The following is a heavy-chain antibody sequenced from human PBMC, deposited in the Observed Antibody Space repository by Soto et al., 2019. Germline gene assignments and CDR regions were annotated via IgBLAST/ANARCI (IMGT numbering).Heavy chain of an antibody. V-gene: IGHV1-8*01. Sequence: QVQMVQSGAEVKKPGASVKVSCRASGYSFTSYDVNWVRQATGQGLEWMGWMNPNSGNTAFAQKFQGRVTTTRTTPISTAYMELSGLRSEDTAVYYCARYPYTSYCSDGSCSYDAFDIWGQGTVVTVSS. D-gene: IGHD2-15*01. CDR2: MNPNSGNT. CDR3: ARYPYTSYCSDGSCSYDAFDI. J-gene: IGHJ3*02. CDR1: GYSFTSYD.